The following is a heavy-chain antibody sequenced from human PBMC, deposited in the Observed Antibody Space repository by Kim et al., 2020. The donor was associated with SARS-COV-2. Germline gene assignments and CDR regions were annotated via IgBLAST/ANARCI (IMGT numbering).Heavy chain of an antibody. Sequence: SETLSLTCTVSGGSISSSSYYWGWIRQPPGKGLEWIGSIYYSGSTYYNPSLKSRVTISVDTSKNQFSLKLSSVTAADTAVYYCARQRYCSGGSCYYYYGMDVWGQGTTVTVSS. CDR3: ARQRYCSGGSCYYYYGMDV. CDR1: GGSISSSSYY. V-gene: IGHV4-39*01. J-gene: IGHJ6*02. D-gene: IGHD2-15*01. CDR2: IYYSGST.